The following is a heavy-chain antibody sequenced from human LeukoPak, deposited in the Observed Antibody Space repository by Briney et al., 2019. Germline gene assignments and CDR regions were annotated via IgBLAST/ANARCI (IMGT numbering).Heavy chain of an antibody. Sequence: VKVSCXAXXXTFTXXYXHWVRQAPGQGLEWMGWINPNSGGTNYAQKFQGRVTMTRDTSISTAYMELSRLRSDDTAVYYCARDWAANNAFDIWGQGTMVTVSS. CDR3: ARDWAANNAFDI. CDR2: INPNSGGT. J-gene: IGHJ3*02. CDR1: XXTFTXXY. D-gene: IGHD2/OR15-2a*01. V-gene: IGHV1-2*02.